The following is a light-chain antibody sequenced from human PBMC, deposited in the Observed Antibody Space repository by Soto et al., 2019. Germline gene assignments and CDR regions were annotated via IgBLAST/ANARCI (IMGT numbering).Light chain of an antibody. V-gene: IGKV1-33*01. CDR2: DAS. CDR3: QQHHDFPYT. CDR1: LDIQNY. Sequence: DIKMTQSPSSLSAPVVDRVTITCQASLDIQNYINWYQHTPGKAPKLLIFDASNLQAGVASRFSGRASGTDFFLTISSLHPEDFATYFCQQHHDFPYTFGQGTKVDIK. J-gene: IGKJ2*01.